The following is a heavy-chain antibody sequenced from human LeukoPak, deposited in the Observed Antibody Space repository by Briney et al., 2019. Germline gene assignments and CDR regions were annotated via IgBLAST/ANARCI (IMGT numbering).Heavy chain of an antibody. V-gene: IGHV3-53*01. CDR1: GFSVSSDY. CDR3: ARRKTGSPYDY. CDR2: IYSGGST. J-gene: IGHJ4*02. Sequence: PGGSLRLYCAASGFSVSSDYIGWVRQAPGKGLEWVSVIYSGGSTYYADSVKGRFTISRDNSKNTVYLQMNSLRPEDTAVYYCARRKTGSPYDYWGQGTLVTVSS. D-gene: IGHD1-1*01.